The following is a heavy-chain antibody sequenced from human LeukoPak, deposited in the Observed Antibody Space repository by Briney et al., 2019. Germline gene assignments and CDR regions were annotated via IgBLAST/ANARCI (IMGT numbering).Heavy chain of an antibody. Sequence: GRSLRLSCATSGFTFSYYGLHWVRQAPGKGLEWVALISTDGSYKNYADSVKGRSTISRDSSKNTLYLQMNSLRPEDTAVYYCAKDSRSSWFGGDSKWGQGTLVTVSS. D-gene: IGHD3-10*01. CDR2: ISTDGSYK. J-gene: IGHJ4*02. CDR1: GFTFSYYG. CDR3: AKDSRSSWFGGDSK. V-gene: IGHV3-30*18.